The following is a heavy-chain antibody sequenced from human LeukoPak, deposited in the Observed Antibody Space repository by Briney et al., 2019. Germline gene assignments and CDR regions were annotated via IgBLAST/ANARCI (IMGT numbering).Heavy chain of an antibody. CDR1: GFTFSSYS. V-gene: IGHV3-30*18. CDR2: ISYDGSNK. D-gene: IGHD6-13*01. CDR3: AKGTSSAWYGDDY. Sequence: GGSLRLSCAASGFTFSSYSMHWVRQAPGKGLEWVAVISYDGSNKYYADSVKGRFTISRDNSKNTLYLQMNSLRAEDTAVYYCAKGTSSAWYGDDYWGQGTLVTVSS. J-gene: IGHJ4*02.